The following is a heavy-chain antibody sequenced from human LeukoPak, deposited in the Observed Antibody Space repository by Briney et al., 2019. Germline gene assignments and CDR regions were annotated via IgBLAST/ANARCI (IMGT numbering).Heavy chain of an antibody. Sequence: GESLRLSCAASRFTFSSYSMNWVRQAPGKGLEWVSSISSSSSYIYYADSVKGRFTISRDNAKNSLYVQMNSLRAEDTAVYYCARLTTGPFYFDYWGQGTLVTVSS. CDR2: ISSSSSYI. D-gene: IGHD3-22*01. J-gene: IGHJ4*02. V-gene: IGHV3-21*01. CDR1: RFTFSSYS. CDR3: ARLTTGPFYFDY.